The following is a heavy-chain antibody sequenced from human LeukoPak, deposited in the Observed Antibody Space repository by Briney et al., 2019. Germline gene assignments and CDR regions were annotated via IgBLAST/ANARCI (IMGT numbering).Heavy chain of an antibody. CDR2: INPNSGGT. Sequence: ASVKVSCKASGYTFTGYYMHWMRQAPGQGLEWMGWINPNSGGTNYAQKFQGRVTMTRDTSISTAYMELSRLRSDDTAVYYCARGTKLTTTVTTSGHFDYWGQGTLVTVSS. J-gene: IGHJ4*02. D-gene: IGHD4-17*01. CDR3: ARGTKLTTTVTTSGHFDY. V-gene: IGHV1-2*02. CDR1: GYTFTGYY.